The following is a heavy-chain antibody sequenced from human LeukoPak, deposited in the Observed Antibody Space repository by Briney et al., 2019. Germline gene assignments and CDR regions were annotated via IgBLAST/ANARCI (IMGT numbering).Heavy chain of an antibody. Sequence: GASVKASCKASGYTFTGYYMHWVRQAPGQGLEWMGWINPNSGGTNYAQKFQGRVTMPRATSISTAYMELSRLRSDDTAVYYCARLILELGGYAVDYWGQGTLVTVSS. V-gene: IGHV1-2*02. CDR3: ARLILELGGYAVDY. CDR2: INPNSGGT. D-gene: IGHD3-3*01. CDR1: GYTFTGYY. J-gene: IGHJ4*02.